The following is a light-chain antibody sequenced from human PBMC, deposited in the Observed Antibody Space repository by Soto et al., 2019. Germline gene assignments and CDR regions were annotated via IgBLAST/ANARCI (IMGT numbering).Light chain of an antibody. CDR1: SSDVGGYNL. Sequence: QSVLTQPPSASGSPGQSVTISCTGTSSDVGGYNLVSWYQQHPGKAPKLMIYEVNKRPSGVPDRFSGSKSGNTASLTVSGLQAEDEGDYHCSSYASGNNLVFGGGTKLTVL. J-gene: IGLJ2*01. V-gene: IGLV2-8*01. CDR2: EVN. CDR3: SSYASGNNLV.